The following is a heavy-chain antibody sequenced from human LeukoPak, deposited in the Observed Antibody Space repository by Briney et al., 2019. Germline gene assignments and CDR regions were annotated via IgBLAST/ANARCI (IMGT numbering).Heavy chain of an antibody. CDR3: ARRPAYAIAVAGQSDLDY. V-gene: IGHV4-30-4*02. CDR2: IYYSGST. J-gene: IGHJ4*02. D-gene: IGHD6-19*01. CDR1: GGSISSGDYY. Sequence: SETLSLTCTVSGGSISSGDYYWSWIRQPPGKGLEWIGYIYYSGSTYYNPSLKSRVTISVDKSKNQFSLKLSSVTAADTAVYYCARRPAYAIAVAGQSDLDYWGQGTLVTVSS.